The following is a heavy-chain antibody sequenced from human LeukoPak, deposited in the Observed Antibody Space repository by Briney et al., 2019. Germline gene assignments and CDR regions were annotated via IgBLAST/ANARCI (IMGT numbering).Heavy chain of an antibody. Sequence: GESLKISCKGFGYSFTSYWIGWVRQMPGKGLEWMGVIYPDDSETRYTPSFQGQVTISADKPIDTAYLQWSSLKASDTAIYYCARHYDPVGLDRPFYYYMDVWGKGTSVTVSS. J-gene: IGHJ6*03. CDR1: GYSFTSYW. V-gene: IGHV5-51*01. CDR2: IYPDDSET. D-gene: IGHD3/OR15-3a*01. CDR3: ARHYDPVGLDRPFYYYMDV.